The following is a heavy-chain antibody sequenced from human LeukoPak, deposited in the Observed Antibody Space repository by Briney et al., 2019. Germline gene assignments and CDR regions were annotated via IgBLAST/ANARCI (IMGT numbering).Heavy chain of an antibody. J-gene: IGHJ5*02. Sequence: GASVKVSCTASGYTFAAYYVHWVRQAPGQGLEWMGWLNPNSGDTNYAQKFQDRVTMTRDTSISTAYLPMSRLRSDDTAVYYSARAPFYDSSSCYTASNWFVPWGQGPLVTVSS. CDR3: ARAPFYDSSSCYTASNWFVP. CDR2: LNPNSGDT. V-gene: IGHV1-2*02. D-gene: IGHD3-22*01. CDR1: GYTFAAYY.